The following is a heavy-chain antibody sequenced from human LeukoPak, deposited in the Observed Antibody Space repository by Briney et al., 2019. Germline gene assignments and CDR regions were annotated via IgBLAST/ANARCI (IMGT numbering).Heavy chain of an antibody. CDR1: GYSFTSYY. CDR2: INPSGGST. J-gene: IGHJ4*02. CDR3: ARETSGGSYV. Sequence: ASVKVSCKASGYSFTSYYMHWVRQAPGQGLEWMGIINPSGGSTSYAQKFQGRVSMIRDTSTSTVYMELSSLRSEDTAVYYCARETSGGSYVWGQGTLVTVSS. D-gene: IGHD1-26*01. V-gene: IGHV1-46*01.